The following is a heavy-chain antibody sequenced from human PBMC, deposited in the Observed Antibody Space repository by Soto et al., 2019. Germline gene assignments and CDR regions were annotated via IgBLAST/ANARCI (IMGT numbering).Heavy chain of an antibody. D-gene: IGHD2-15*01. V-gene: IGHV3-23*01. CDR2: ITGSGGST. CDR1: GFTLSTYA. CDR3: VKHRGSPSGAFDI. J-gene: IGHJ3*02. Sequence: EVQLLESGGGLVQPGGSLRLSCVASGFTLSTYAMSWVRQAPGKGLEWVSGITGSGGSTYYADSVKGRFTISRDNSKSTVSLHLNSLRAEATAVYYGVKHRGSPSGAFDIWGQGTMVTVSS.